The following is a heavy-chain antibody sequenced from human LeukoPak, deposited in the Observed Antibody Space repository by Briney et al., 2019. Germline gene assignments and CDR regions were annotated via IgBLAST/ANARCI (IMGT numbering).Heavy chain of an antibody. D-gene: IGHD3-16*01. CDR3: SRGDYDYYHMDV. V-gene: IGHV3-74*01. J-gene: IGHJ6*03. CDR1: RFTFIRYW. CDR2: INTDGSAT. Sequence: PGGALRLSCAASRFTFIRYWMHWLRPAAGKGGVWVSRINTDGSATIYADSVKGRFTVSRDNAKNTLYLQMNSLRVEDTAAYYCSRGDYDYYHMDVCGKGTTVTVSS.